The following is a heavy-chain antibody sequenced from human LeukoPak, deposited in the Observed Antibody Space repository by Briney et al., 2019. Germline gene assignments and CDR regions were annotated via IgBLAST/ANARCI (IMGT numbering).Heavy chain of an antibody. CDR1: GFTFSSYA. J-gene: IGHJ4*02. V-gene: IGHV3-23*01. Sequence: HSGGSLRLSCAASGFTFSSYAMSWVRQAPGKGLEWVSGISGSGGSTYYADSVKGRFTISRDNTKNTLYLQMNSLRAEDTAVYYCAKSSYYDTSGYYREYYFDYWGQGTLVTVSS. D-gene: IGHD3-22*01. CDR3: AKSSYYDTSGYYREYYFDY. CDR2: ISGSGGST.